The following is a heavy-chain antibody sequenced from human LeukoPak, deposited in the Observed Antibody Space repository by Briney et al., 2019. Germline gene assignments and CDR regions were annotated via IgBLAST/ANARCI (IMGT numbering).Heavy chain of an antibody. V-gene: IGHV3-23*01. CDR1: GFTFSRYY. CDR2: ISGNGLET. CDR3: AKIVVPAAFYFYGMDV. J-gene: IGHJ6*02. Sequence: PGGSLRLSCAASGFTFSRYYMAWVRQTPGKGLEWVSGISGNGLETFYADSVKGRFTISRDNSKKTVDLEMNNLRVEDSAIFYCAKIVVPAAFYFYGMDVWGPGTTVTVSS. D-gene: IGHD2-2*01.